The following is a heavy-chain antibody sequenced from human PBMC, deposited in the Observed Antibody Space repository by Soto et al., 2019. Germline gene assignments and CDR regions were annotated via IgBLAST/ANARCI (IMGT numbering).Heavy chain of an antibody. CDR3: ASQLDFDAFDI. Sequence: TSETLSLTCAVYGGSFSGYYWSWIRQPPGKGLEWIGEINHSGSTNYNPSLKSRVTISVDTSKNQFSLKLSSVTAADTAVYYCASQLDFDAFDIWGQGTMVTVSS. V-gene: IGHV4-34*01. J-gene: IGHJ3*02. D-gene: IGHD1-1*01. CDR2: INHSGST. CDR1: GGSFSGYY.